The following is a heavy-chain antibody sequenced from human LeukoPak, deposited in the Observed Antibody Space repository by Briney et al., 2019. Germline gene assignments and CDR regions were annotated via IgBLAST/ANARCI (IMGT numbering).Heavy chain of an antibody. D-gene: IGHD7-27*01. Sequence: IPSETLSLTCTVSGYSISSNYYWGWIRQPPGKGLEWIGSIYHSGSTYFNPSLKSRVTISVDTSKNQFSLKLSSVTAADTAVYYCAKRGNWGFFDYWSQGTLVTVSS. J-gene: IGHJ4*02. CDR1: GYSISSNYY. CDR3: AKRGNWGFFDY. V-gene: IGHV4-38-2*02. CDR2: IYHSGST.